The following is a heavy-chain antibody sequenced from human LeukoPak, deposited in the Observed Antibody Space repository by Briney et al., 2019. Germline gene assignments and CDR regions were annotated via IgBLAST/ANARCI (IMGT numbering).Heavy chain of an antibody. CDR2: INPNSGGT. CDR3: ARGGGYCSSTSCYEGDY. D-gene: IGHD2-2*01. Sequence: ASVTVSCKASGYTFTGYYMHWVRQAPGQGLEWMGWINPNSGGTNYAQKFQGRVTMTRDTSISTAYMELSRLRSDDTAVYYCARGGGYCSSTSCYEGDYWGQGTLVTVSS. CDR1: GYTFTGYY. V-gene: IGHV1-2*02. J-gene: IGHJ4*02.